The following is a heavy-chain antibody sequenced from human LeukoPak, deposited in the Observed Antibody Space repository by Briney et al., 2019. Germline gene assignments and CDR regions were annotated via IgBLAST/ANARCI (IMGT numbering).Heavy chain of an antibody. Sequence: ASVKVSCKASGYTFTGYYMHWVRQAPGQGLEWMGWISAYNGNTNYAQKLQGRVTMTTDTSTSTAYMELRSLRSDDTAVYYCARDTRITMVRGVTNWFDPWGQGTLVTVSS. D-gene: IGHD3-10*01. CDR1: GYTFTGYY. V-gene: IGHV1-18*04. CDR2: ISAYNGNT. J-gene: IGHJ5*02. CDR3: ARDTRITMVRGVTNWFDP.